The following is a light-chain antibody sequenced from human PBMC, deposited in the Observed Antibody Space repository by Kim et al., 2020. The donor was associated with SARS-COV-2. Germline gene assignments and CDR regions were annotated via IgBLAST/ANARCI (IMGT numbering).Light chain of an antibody. CDR2: GNN. CDR3: AAWDDSLSGPV. CDR1: SSNIGSNY. Sequence: RVTISWSGGSSNIGSNYVYWYQQLPGTGPKLLIYGNNQRPSGVPDRFSGSKSGTSASLAISGLRSEDEADYYCAAWDDSLSGPVFGGGTQLTVL. V-gene: IGLV1-47*01. J-gene: IGLJ2*01.